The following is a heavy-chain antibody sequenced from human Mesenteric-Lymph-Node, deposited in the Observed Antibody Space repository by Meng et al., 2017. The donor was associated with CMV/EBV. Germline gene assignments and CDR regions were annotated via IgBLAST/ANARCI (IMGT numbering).Heavy chain of an antibody. Sequence: GESLKISCAASGFTFSSYSMNWVRQAPGKGLEWGSSISSSSSYIYYADSVKGRFTISRDNAKNSLYLQMNSLRAEDTAVYYCARETDCSSTSCYLSQGYYYGMDVWGQGTTVTVSS. CDR3: ARETDCSSTSCYLSQGYYYGMDV. J-gene: IGHJ6*02. V-gene: IGHV3-21*01. CDR2: ISSSSSYI. CDR1: GFTFSSYS. D-gene: IGHD2-2*01.